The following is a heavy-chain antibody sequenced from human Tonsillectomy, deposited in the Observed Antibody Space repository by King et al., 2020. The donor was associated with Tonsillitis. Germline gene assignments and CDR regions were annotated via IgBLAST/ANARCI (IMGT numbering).Heavy chain of an antibody. CDR3: AHRLPVRADAFDI. V-gene: IGHV2-5*02. Sequence: QVTLKESGPTLVKPTQTLTLTCTFSGFSLTANGAGVGWIRQPPGKALEWLALLYWDDDKLYSLSLKTRLTVTKDVSKNQVVLTMTNMDPVDTATYYCAHRLPVRADAFDIWGQGTMVTVSS. CDR1: GFSLTANGAG. J-gene: IGHJ3*02. CDR2: LYWDDDK.